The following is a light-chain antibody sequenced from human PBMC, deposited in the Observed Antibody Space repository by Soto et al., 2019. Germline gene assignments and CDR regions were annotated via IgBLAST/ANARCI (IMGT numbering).Light chain of an antibody. CDR1: QSVRSTY. J-gene: IGKJ1*01. Sequence: EIVLTQSPGTLSLSPGERATLSCRASQSVRSTYLAWYQQKPGQAPRLLIYGASSRATGIPDRLSGSGSGTDFTLTISRLEPEDFAVYYCQQYGSSPEWTFGQGTKVDIK. V-gene: IGKV3-20*01. CDR3: QQYGSSPEWT. CDR2: GAS.